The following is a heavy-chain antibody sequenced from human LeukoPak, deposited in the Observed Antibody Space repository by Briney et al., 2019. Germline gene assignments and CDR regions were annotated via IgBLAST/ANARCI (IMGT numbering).Heavy chain of an antibody. J-gene: IGHJ4*02. Sequence: GSLRLSCAASGFTFGSFWMSWVRQAPGKGLEWVANIRQDSSEKFYVGSVKGRFIVSRDNMRNSLYLQMNSLRVEDTAVYYCARETSSDRLDKWGQGTPVTVSS. CDR2: IRQDSSEK. CDR1: GFTFGSFW. V-gene: IGHV3-7*03. CDR3: ARETSSDRLDK. D-gene: IGHD3-10*01.